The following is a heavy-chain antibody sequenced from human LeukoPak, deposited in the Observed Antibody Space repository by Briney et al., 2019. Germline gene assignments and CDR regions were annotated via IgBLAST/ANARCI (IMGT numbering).Heavy chain of an antibody. CDR2: IYYSGST. D-gene: IGHD3-10*01. CDR3: ARDYYYGSGRYYYYMDV. CDR1: GGSISSSSYY. J-gene: IGHJ6*03. V-gene: IGHV4-39*07. Sequence: SETLSLTCTVSGGSISSSSYYWGWIRQPPGKGLEWIGSIYYSGSTYYNPSLKSRVTISVDTSKNQFSLKLSSVTAADTAVYYCARDYYYGSGRYYYYMDVWGKGTTVTISS.